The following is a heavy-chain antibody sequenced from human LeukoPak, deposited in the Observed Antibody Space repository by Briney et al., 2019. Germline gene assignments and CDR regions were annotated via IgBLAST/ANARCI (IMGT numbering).Heavy chain of an antibody. D-gene: IGHD1-1*01. CDR1: AFPFSSYS. CDR2: ISYSSSTI. J-gene: IGHJ5*02. Sequence: PGGSLRLSCAASAFPFSSYSMTWVRQAPGKGLEWLSYISYSSSTIFYAESVKGRFTISGNNAKNSLYLQMNSLRDEDTAVYYCASAGSTTLSRWFDHWGQGSLVTVSS. CDR3: ASAGSTTLSRWFDH. V-gene: IGHV3-48*02.